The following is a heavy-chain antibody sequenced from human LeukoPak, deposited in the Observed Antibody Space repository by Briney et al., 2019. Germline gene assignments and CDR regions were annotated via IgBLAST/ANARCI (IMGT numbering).Heavy chain of an antibody. Sequence: GESLKISCKGSGYSSTNYWIGWVRQMPGKGLEWMGIIYPGDSDTRYNPSFQGQVIISADKSIDTAYLQWSSLKASDAAMYYCARRRGYGSPPTNEKVFDYLDSWGQGALVTVSS. V-gene: IGHV5-51*01. CDR1: GYSSTNYW. CDR2: IYPGDSDT. J-gene: IGHJ4*02. D-gene: IGHD2-8*01. CDR3: ARRRGYGSPPTNEKVFDYLDS.